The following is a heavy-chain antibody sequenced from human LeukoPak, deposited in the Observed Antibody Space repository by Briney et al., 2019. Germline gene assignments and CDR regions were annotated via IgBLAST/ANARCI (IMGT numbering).Heavy chain of an antibody. Sequence: PGGSLRLSCAASGLTFSSYAMSWVRQAPGKGLEWVSAISGSGGSTYYADSVKGRFTIPRDNSKNMLYLQMDSLRADDTAVYYCADFGSGSHCFDYWGQGTLVTVSS. CDR3: ADFGSGSHCFDY. CDR1: GLTFSSYA. D-gene: IGHD3-10*01. V-gene: IGHV3-23*01. J-gene: IGHJ4*02. CDR2: ISGSGGST.